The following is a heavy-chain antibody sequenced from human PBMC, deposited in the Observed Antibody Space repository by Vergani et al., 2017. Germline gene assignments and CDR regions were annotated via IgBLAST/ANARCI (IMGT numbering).Heavy chain of an antibody. V-gene: IGHV5-51*01. D-gene: IGHD3-22*01. J-gene: IGHJ4*02. CDR3: ATLYGRDSSGSKYFDY. CDR2: IHPADSDT. Sequence: EVQLVQSGAEVKKPGESLKISCQISGYSFTNYWIGWVRQMPGKGLEWMGIIHPADSDTRYCPSFQGEVTISVDKSISTAFLQRSSLRASDSAVYYYATLYGRDSSGSKYFDYWGQGTLVTVSS. CDR1: GYSFTNYW.